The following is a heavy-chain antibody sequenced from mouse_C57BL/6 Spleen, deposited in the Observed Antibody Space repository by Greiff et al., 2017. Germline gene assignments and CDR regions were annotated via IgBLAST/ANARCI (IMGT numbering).Heavy chain of an antibody. D-gene: IGHD1-1*01. Sequence: QVQLQQPGAELVKPGASVKLSCKASGYTFTSYWMHWVKQRPGQGLEWIGMIHPNSGSTNYNEKFKSKATLTVDKSSSTAYMQLSSLTSEDSAVYYCARNHYYGSDYAMDYWGQGTSLTVSS. CDR2: IHPNSGST. CDR1: GYTFTSYW. J-gene: IGHJ4*01. V-gene: IGHV1-64*01. CDR3: ARNHYYGSDYAMDY.